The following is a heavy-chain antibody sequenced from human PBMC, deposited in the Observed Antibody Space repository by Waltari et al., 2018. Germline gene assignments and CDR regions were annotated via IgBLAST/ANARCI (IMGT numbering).Heavy chain of an antibody. D-gene: IGHD4-4*01. CDR1: GYTFPSYD. J-gene: IGHJ5*02. CDR3: ARQWIPRRNYGFDP. Sequence: QVQLVQSGAEVEKPWASVKVSCKASGYTFPSYDINRVRQATGKGPEWMGWMNPNSGNNGYAQKFQGRVTITRNTSISTAYMELSSVRSEDTAVYYCARQWIPRRNYGFDPWGQGTLVTVSS. V-gene: IGHV1-8*03. CDR2: MNPNSGNN.